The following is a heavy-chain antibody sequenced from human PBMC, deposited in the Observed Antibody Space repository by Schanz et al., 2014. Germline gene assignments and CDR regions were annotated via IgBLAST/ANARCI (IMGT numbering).Heavy chain of an antibody. CDR1: GFVFGDYY. CDR3: ARGGSGSHYRLDY. J-gene: IGHJ4*02. Sequence: QVQVVQSGGGLVKPGGSLRLSCAASGFVFGDYYMTWIRQAPGKGLEWLSYISDSGTYTNYADSMKGRFTVSRDNAENALYLQMNSLRAEDTGLYFCARGGSGSHYRLDYWGQGTLXTVSS. D-gene: IGHD1-26*01. V-gene: IGHV3-11*06. CDR2: ISDSGTYT.